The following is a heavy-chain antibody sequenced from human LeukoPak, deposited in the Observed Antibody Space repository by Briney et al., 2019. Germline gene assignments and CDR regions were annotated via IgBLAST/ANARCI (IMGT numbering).Heavy chain of an antibody. CDR1: GGSFSGYY. J-gene: IGHJ5*02. CDR2: INHSGST. V-gene: IGHV4-34*01. D-gene: IGHD5-12*01. Sequence: SEALSLTCAVYGGSFSGYYWSWIRQPPGKGLEWIGEINHSGSTNYNPSLKSRVTISVDTSKNQFSLKLSSVTAADTAVYYCARDGVPVDIVATTKNWFDPWGQGTLVTVSS. CDR3: ARDGVPVDIVATTKNWFDP.